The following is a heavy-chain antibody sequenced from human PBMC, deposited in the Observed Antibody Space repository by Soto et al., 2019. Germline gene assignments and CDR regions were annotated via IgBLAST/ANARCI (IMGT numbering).Heavy chain of an antibody. CDR3: ARGTGSGSFLIDY. Sequence: QVQLVGSGGGVVQPGRSLRLSCAASGFIFSNYAMHWVRQAPGQGLEWVALIWSDGSYENYAESVKGRFTISRDNSTNTLFLQVNGLRVDDTAVYFCARGTGSGSFLIDYWGQGTLVTVSS. D-gene: IGHD3-10*01. CDR2: IWSDGSYE. V-gene: IGHV3-33*01. J-gene: IGHJ4*02. CDR1: GFIFSNYA.